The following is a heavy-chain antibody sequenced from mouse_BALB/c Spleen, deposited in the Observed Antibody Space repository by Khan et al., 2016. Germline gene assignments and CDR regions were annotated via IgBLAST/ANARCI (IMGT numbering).Heavy chain of an antibody. CDR1: GYSFTRYW. V-gene: IGHV1-61*01. CDR3: TRSAYGNHPYYAMDY. D-gene: IGHD2-1*01. J-gene: IGHJ4*01. CDR2: IHPSDSES. Sequence: QVQLQQSGTELVRPGASVKLSRKASGYSFTRYWMNWVKQRPGQGLEWIGMIHPSDSESRLNQKFKDKATLTVDNSSSIAYMQLSSPTSEDSAVYYCTRSAYGNHPYYAMDYWGQGTSVTVSS.